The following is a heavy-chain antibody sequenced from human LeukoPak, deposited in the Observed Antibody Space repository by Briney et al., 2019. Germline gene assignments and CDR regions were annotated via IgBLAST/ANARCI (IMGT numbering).Heavy chain of an antibody. Sequence: PGGSLRLSCAASGFTFDDYGMSWVRQVPGKGLEWVSGINWNGGSTGNADSVKGRFTISRDNAKNTLYLQMNSLRAEDTAVYYCARVSYYYGSGSYRPTAVYYFDYWGQGTLVTVSS. CDR3: ARVSYYYGSGSYRPTAVYYFDY. D-gene: IGHD3-10*01. J-gene: IGHJ4*02. V-gene: IGHV3-20*04. CDR1: GFTFDDYG. CDR2: INWNGGST.